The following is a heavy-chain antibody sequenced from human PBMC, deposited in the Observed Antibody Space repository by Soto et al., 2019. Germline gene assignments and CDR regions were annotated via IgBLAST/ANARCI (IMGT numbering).Heavy chain of an antibody. D-gene: IGHD3-16*01. Sequence: LGESLKISCKGSGYTFTSQWMAWVRQMPGKGLEWMGMIFPGDSDTRYSPSFQGQVTISADRSISTAYLQWSSLKASDTAMYFCARHGAFFDYWGQGTLVTVSS. V-gene: IGHV5-51*01. CDR2: IFPGDSDT. CDR1: GYTFTSQW. J-gene: IGHJ4*02. CDR3: ARHGAFFDY.